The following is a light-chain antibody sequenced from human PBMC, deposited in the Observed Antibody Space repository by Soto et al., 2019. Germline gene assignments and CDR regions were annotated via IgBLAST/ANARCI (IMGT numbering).Light chain of an antibody. V-gene: IGLV2-14*03. CDR1: SSDVGGYNY. CDR3: SSYNSSTTFV. J-gene: IGLJ1*01. CDR2: DVT. Sequence: LARPACVSGSATQSITLSCTGKSSDVGGYNYVSWYQQHPGKAPKLMISDVTNRPSGVSNRFSGSKSGNTASLTISGLQTEDEAENYCSSYNSSTTFVFLTGTKVP.